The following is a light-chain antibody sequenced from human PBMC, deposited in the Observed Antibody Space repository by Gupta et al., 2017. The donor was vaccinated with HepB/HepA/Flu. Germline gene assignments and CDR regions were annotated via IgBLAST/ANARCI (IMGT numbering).Light chain of an antibody. CDR3: QQDDTNPHT. Sequence: DIVMTQSPESLPVFLGERATINCRTSQSVFYSSNKKNYLAWYQQKPGQPPKLLISWASTRESGVPDRFSGRASGTDFTLTISRLHAEDVAVYSCQQDDTNPHTLGQGTKLEVK. CDR2: WAS. V-gene: IGKV4-1*01. J-gene: IGKJ2*01. CDR1: QSVFYSSNKKNY.